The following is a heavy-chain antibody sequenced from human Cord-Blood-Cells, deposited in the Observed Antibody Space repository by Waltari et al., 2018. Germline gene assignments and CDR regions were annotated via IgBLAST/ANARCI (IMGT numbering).Heavy chain of an antibody. CDR3: ARESVLSIVVVPAAVGYMDV. CDR2: IIPIFGTA. Sequence: QVQLVQSGAEVKKPGSSVNVSCKASGGTFSSYAISWVRQAPGQGLEWMGGIIPIFGTANYAQKFQGRVTITADESTSTAYMELSSLRSEDTAVYYCARESVLSIVVVPAAVGYMDVWGKGTTVTVSS. V-gene: IGHV1-69*01. CDR1: GGTFSSYA. D-gene: IGHD2-2*01. J-gene: IGHJ6*03.